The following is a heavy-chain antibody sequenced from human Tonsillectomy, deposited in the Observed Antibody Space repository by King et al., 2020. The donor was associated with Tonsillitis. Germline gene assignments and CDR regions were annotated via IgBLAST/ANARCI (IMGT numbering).Heavy chain of an antibody. J-gene: IGHJ4*02. CDR2: IIPIFGTA. CDR1: GGTFSSYA. D-gene: IGHD3-9*01. CDR3: ARAEQAYYDIVTGYPGWSFDY. V-gene: IGHV1-69*01. Sequence: QLVQSGAEVKKPGSSVKVSCKASGGTFSSYAISWVRQAPGQVLEWMVGIIPIFGTANYAQKFQCRVTITADESTSTAYMELSTLRSEDTAVYYCARAEQAYYDIVTGYPGWSFDYWGQGTLVTVSS.